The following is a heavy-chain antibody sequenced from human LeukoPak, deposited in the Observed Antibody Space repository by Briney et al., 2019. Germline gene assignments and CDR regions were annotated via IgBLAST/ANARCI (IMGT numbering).Heavy chain of an antibody. CDR1: GFTFSSYE. V-gene: IGHV3-48*03. Sequence: GGSLRLSCAASGFTFSSYEMNWVRQAPGKGLEWVSYISSSGSTIYYADSVKGRFTISRDNSKNTLCLQMNSLRAEDTAVYYCAKEIWPTVTTPGHTHFDYWGQGTLVTVSS. CDR2: ISSSGSTI. D-gene: IGHD4-17*01. J-gene: IGHJ4*02. CDR3: AKEIWPTVTTPGHTHFDY.